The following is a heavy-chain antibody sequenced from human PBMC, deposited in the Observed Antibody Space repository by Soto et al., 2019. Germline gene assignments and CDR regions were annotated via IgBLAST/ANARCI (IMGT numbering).Heavy chain of an antibody. V-gene: IGHV4-59*01. J-gene: IGHJ6*03. D-gene: IGHD2-21*02. Sequence: SETLSLTCTVPGGSISGYYWSWIRQPPGKRLEWIGYIYYSGSTDYNPSLKSRVTISVDTSKNQFSLKLSSVTAADTAVYYCARTAHDYYYYMDVWGKGTTVTVSS. CDR3: ARTAHDYYYYMDV. CDR2: IYYSGST. CDR1: GGSISGYY.